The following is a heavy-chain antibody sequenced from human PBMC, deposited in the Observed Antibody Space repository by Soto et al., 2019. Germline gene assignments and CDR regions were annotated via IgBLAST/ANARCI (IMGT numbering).Heavy chain of an antibody. CDR2: ISYDGTNK. CDR3: AKGLGWRVLGDAFDI. D-gene: IGHD3-16*01. CDR1: GITFSSYG. V-gene: IGHV3-30*18. Sequence: QVQLVESGGGVVQPGRSLRLSCAASGITFSSYGMHWVRQAPGKGLEWVAVISYDGTNKYYGDSVKGRFSISRDNSKNTLYVQMNSLRAEDTAAYYCAKGLGWRVLGDAFDIWGQGTMVTVSS. J-gene: IGHJ3*02.